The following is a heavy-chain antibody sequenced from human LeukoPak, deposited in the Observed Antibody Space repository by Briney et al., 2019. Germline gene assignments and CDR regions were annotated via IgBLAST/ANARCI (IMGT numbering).Heavy chain of an antibody. CDR3: ASIQPPFDY. J-gene: IGHJ4*02. CDR2: INHSGTT. D-gene: IGHD5-18*01. V-gene: IGHV4-34*01. Sequence: SETLSLTCAVYVGSFSGYYWSWIRQPPGKGLEWIGEINHSGTTNYTPSLKSLVTISVDTSKNQFSLKLSSVTAADTALYYCASIQPPFDYWGQGTLVTVSS. CDR1: VGSFSGYY.